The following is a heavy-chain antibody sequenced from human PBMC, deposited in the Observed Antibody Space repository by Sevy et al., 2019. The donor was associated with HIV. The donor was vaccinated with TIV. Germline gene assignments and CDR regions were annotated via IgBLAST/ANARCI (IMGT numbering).Heavy chain of an antibody. CDR1: GFTFSNYG. CDR2: ISGSGGST. V-gene: IGHV3-23*01. J-gene: IGHJ4*02. Sequence: GGSLRLSCAASGFTFSNYGMRWVRQAPGKGLEWVSAISGSGGSTFYADSVKGRFTNSRDSSKDTLYLQMNSLRAEDTAVYYCAKPLVRGFYGDSIFFDYWGQGTLVTVSS. CDR3: AKPLVRGFYGDSIFFDY. D-gene: IGHD4-17*01.